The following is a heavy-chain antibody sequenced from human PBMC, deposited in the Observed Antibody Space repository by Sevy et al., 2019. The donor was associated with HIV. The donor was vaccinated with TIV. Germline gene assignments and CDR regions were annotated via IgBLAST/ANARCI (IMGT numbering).Heavy chain of an antibody. CDR3: ARGGAAAGMDLLY. V-gene: IGHV4-59*01. CDR1: GGSISSYY. D-gene: IGHD6-13*01. J-gene: IGHJ4*02. Sequence: SETLSLTCTVSGGSISSYYWSWIRQPPGKGLEWIGYIYYSGSTNYNPSLKSRVTISVDTSKNQFSLKLGSVTAADTAVYYCARGGAAAGMDLLYWGQGTLVTVSS. CDR2: IYYSGST.